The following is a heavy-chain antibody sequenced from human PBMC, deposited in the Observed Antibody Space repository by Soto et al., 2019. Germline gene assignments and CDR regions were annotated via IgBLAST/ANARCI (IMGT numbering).Heavy chain of an antibody. CDR3: ARDLRYCSGGSCFGRSHAFDI. V-gene: IGHV4-59*11. D-gene: IGHD2-15*01. Sequence: PSETLSLTCTVSGGSINNHYWSWIRQPPGKGLEWLGYVYYNGITNYNPSLKSRVTMSADTSKNQLSLNLSSVTAADTAVYYCARDLRYCSGGSCFGRSHAFDIWGQGTMVTVSS. CDR1: GGSINNHY. CDR2: VYYNGIT. J-gene: IGHJ3*02.